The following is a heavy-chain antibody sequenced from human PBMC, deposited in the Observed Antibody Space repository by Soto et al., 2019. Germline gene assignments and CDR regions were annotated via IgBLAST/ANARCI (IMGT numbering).Heavy chain of an antibody. V-gene: IGHV3-23*01. D-gene: IGHD3-9*01. Sequence: GGSLRLSCAASGFTFSSYAMSWVRQAPGRGLQWVSTIRGSGGSTYYADSVKGRFTISRDNSKNTLYLQMNSLRAEDTAVYYCAKDGQELQYFDCPYDAFDIWGQGTMVTVSS. CDR1: GFTFSSYA. J-gene: IGHJ3*02. CDR2: IRGSGGST. CDR3: AKDGQELQYFDCPYDAFDI.